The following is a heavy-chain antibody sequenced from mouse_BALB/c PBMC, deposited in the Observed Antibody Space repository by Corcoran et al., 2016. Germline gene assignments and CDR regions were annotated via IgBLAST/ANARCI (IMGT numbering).Heavy chain of an antibody. CDR3: AREAITTARYFDV. J-gene: IGHJ1*01. Sequence: EVQLQQSGPELVKPGASVKMSCKASGYTFTSYVMYWVKQKPGQGLEWIGYINPYNDGTKYNEKFKGKATLTSDKSSSTAYMELSSLTSEDSAVYYCAREAITTARYFDVWGAGTTVTVSS. D-gene: IGHD1-2*01. CDR2: INPYNDGT. CDR1: GYTFTSYV. V-gene: IGHV1S136*01.